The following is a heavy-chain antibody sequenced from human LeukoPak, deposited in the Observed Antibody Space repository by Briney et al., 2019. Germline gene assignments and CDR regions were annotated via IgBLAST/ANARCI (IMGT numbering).Heavy chain of an antibody. CDR3: ARDRNWYFDL. Sequence: GGSLRLSCAASGFSFSSYAMNWVRQAPGKGLEWVSTINGRGDSTFYADSVKGRFTVSRDNSKNTLYLQMNSLRAEDTAVYYCARDRNWYFDLWGRGTLVTLSS. V-gene: IGHV3-23*01. D-gene: IGHD1-14*01. CDR1: GFSFSSYA. J-gene: IGHJ2*01. CDR2: INGRGDST.